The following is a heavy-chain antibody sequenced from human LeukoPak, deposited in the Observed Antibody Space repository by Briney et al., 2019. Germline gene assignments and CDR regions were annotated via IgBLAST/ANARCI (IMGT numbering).Heavy chain of an antibody. J-gene: IGHJ4*02. CDR2: IYTSGST. Sequence: NPSQTLPLTCTVSGGSISSGSYFWSWIRQPAGKGLEWIGRIYTSGSTNYNPSLKSRVTISVDTSKNQFSLKLSSVTAADTAVYYCARMIYDFWSGSFDYWGQGTLVTVSS. V-gene: IGHV4-61*02. D-gene: IGHD3-3*01. CDR1: GGSISSGSYF. CDR3: ARMIYDFWSGSFDY.